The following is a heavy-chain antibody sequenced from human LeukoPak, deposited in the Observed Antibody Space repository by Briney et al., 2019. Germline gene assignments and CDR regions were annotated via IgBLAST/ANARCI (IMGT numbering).Heavy chain of an antibody. CDR3: ARRDYYGSGSYNWFDP. D-gene: IGHD3-10*01. Sequence: GESLKISCKGSGYSFTSYWIGWVRQMPGKGLEWMGIIYPGDSDTRYSPSFQGQATISADKSISTAYLQWSSLKASDTAMYYCARRDYYGSGSYNWFDPWGQGTLVTVSS. J-gene: IGHJ5*02. CDR1: GYSFTSYW. V-gene: IGHV5-51*01. CDR2: IYPGDSDT.